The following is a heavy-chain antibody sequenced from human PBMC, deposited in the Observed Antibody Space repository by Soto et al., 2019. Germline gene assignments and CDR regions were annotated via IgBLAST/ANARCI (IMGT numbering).Heavy chain of an antibody. Sequence: TLSLTCTVSGGSISSGGYYWSWIRQHPGKGLEWIGYIYYSGSTYYNPSLKSRVTISVDTSKNQFSLKLSSVTAADTAVYYCAREEYGRVSAAGRYRMAVRGKRTTVPVSS. D-gene: IGHD6-13*01. CDR3: AREEYGRVSAAGRYRMAV. CDR1: GGSISSGGYY. J-gene: IGHJ6*04. CDR2: IYYSGST. V-gene: IGHV4-31*03.